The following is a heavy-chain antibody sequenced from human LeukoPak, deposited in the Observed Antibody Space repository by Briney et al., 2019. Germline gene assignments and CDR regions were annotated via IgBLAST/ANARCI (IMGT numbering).Heavy chain of an antibody. CDR1: GFTFSSYA. CDR3: ARDSLGDPTYYFDY. V-gene: IGHV3-30*04. Sequence: GGSLRLSCAASGFTFSSYAMHWVRQAPGKGLEWVAVISYDGSNKYYADSVKGRFTISRDNSKNTLYLQMNSLRAEDTAVYYCARDSLGDPTYYFDYWGQGTLVTVSS. D-gene: IGHD3-10*01. J-gene: IGHJ4*02. CDR2: ISYDGSNK.